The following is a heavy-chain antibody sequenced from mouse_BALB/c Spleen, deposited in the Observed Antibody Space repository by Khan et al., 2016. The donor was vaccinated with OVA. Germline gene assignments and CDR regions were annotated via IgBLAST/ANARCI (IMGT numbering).Heavy chain of an antibody. CDR2: ISGDSTTI. D-gene: IGHD1-1*01. Sequence: EVELVESGGGLVQPGGSRKLSCAASGFTFSSYGVHWVRQAPERGLEWVAYISGDSTTIYYADTVKGRFTISSDNPKNTLFLQMTSLMSEDTAKYYCATSYFYGYYFDYWGPGTTLTVSS. V-gene: IGHV5-17*02. CDR1: GFTFSSYG. CDR3: ATSYFYGYYFDY. J-gene: IGHJ2*01.